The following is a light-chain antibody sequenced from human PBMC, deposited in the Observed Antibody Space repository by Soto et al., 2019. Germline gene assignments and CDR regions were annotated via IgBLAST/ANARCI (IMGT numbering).Light chain of an antibody. V-gene: IGLV1-51*01. CDR2: DDN. Sequence: LTQPHSVSESPGKTVIISCTRSVGGIAYNSVQWYQQLPGTAPKLLIYDDNKRPSGIPDRFSGSKSGTSATLGITGFQTGDEADYYCGSWDSSLSAYVFGTGTKLTVL. CDR3: GSWDSSLSAYV. J-gene: IGLJ1*01. CDR1: VGGIAYNS.